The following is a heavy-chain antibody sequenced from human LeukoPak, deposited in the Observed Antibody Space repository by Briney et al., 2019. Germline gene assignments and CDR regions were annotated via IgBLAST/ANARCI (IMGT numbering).Heavy chain of an antibody. V-gene: IGHV4-34*01. Sequence: PSETLSLTCAVYGESFSGYYWSRIRQPPGKGLEWIGEINHSGSTNYNPSLKSRVTISVDTSKNQFSLKLSSVTAADTAVYYCARVSDSSGYYLGYWGQGTLVTVSS. J-gene: IGHJ4*02. CDR1: GESFSGYY. CDR3: ARVSDSSGYYLGY. CDR2: INHSGST. D-gene: IGHD3-22*01.